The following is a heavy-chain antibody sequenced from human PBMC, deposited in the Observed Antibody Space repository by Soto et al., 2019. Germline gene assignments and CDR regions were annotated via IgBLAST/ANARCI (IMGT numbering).Heavy chain of an antibody. CDR3: VRPEDYYGSGSEPGGMDV. CDR2: IYPGDSET. Sequence: GESLKISCEGSGYRFTSYWIGWVRQMPVKGLEWMGIIYPGDSETRYSPSFQGLVTMSVDKSITTAYLQWSSLKASDTATYFCVRPEDYYGSGSEPGGMDVWGKGKKVTIYS. CDR1: GYRFTSYW. V-gene: IGHV5-51*01. J-gene: IGHJ6*04. D-gene: IGHD3-10*01.